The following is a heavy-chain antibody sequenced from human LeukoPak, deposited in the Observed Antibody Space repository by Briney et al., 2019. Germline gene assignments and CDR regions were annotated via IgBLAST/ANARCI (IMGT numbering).Heavy chain of an antibody. D-gene: IGHD7-27*01. Sequence: ASVNVSCKTSGYTFTTCAVHWARQAPGQRLEWMGWIHADSGNTKYSQKLQGRVAIARDTSASTIYMELTSLRIEDTAVYFCTIGPAGDWDAFDIWGLGTMVTVSS. V-gene: IGHV1-3*01. CDR2: IHADSGNT. J-gene: IGHJ3*02. CDR1: GYTFTTCA. CDR3: TIGPAGDWDAFDI.